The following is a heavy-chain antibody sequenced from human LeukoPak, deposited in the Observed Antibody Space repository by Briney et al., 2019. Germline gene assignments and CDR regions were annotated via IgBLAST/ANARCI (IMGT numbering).Heavy chain of an antibody. CDR1: GFTFSSYG. J-gene: IGHJ4*02. D-gene: IGHD6-6*01. V-gene: IGHV3-33*01. CDR3: ARDIVGSSSGFDY. Sequence: PGRSLRLSCAASGFTFSSYGMHWVRQAPGKGLEWVAVIWYDGSNKYYADSVKGRFTISRDNSKNTLYLQMNSLRAEDTAVYYCARDIVGSSSGFDYWGQGTLVTVSS. CDR2: IWYDGSNK.